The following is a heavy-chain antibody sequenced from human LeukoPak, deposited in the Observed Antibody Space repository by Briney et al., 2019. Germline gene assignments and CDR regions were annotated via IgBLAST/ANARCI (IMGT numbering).Heavy chain of an antibody. D-gene: IGHD3-16*01. Sequence: SQTLSLTCAISGDSVSSNSVIWNWIRQSPSRGLEWLGRTYYRSKWNNDYALSVKSRIIINPATSKNQFSLPLNSVTPEDTAVYFCARAGSGGFDYWGQGTLVTVSS. CDR3: ARAGSGGFDY. CDR1: GDSVSSNSVI. V-gene: IGHV6-1*01. CDR2: TYYRSKWNN. J-gene: IGHJ4*02.